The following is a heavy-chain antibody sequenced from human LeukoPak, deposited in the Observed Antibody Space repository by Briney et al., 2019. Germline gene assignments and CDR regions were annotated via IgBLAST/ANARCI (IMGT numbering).Heavy chain of an antibody. V-gene: IGHV3-64D*06. CDR1: GFAFSNYA. CDR2: INSNGGST. J-gene: IGHJ6*02. D-gene: IGHD3/OR15-3a*01. Sequence: GGSLRLSCSASGFAFSNYATHWVRQAPGKGLEYVAGINSNGGSTYYADSVKGRFTMSGDNSKNTLYLQMSSLRAEDTAVYYCVKGTGTKYYYYGMDVWGQGTTVTVS. CDR3: VKGTGTKYYYYGMDV.